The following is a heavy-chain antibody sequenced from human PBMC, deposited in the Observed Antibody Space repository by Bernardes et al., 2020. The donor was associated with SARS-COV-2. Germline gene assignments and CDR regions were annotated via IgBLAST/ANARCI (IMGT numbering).Heavy chain of an antibody. Sequence: GGSLRLSCAASGFTFSTYFMTWVRQAPGKGLEWVAVIKSDGTDIHYVDSVKGRFTISRDSAKDSVYLQMNYLRGEDTAVYYCAMGIGWYFDLWGRGTAATVSS. CDR3: AMGIGWYFDL. J-gene: IGHJ2*01. CDR2: IKSDGTDI. V-gene: IGHV3-7*03. CDR1: GFTFSTYF. D-gene: IGHD7-27*01.